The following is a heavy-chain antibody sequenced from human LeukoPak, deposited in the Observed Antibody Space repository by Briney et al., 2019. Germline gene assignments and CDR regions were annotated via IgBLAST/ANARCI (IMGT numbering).Heavy chain of an antibody. V-gene: IGHV4-34*01. CDR2: INHSGST. J-gene: IGHJ4*02. Sequence: SETLSLTCAVYGGSFSGYYWSWIRQPPGKGLEWIGEINHSGSTNYSPSLKSRVTISVDTSKNQFSLKLSSVTAADTAVYYCARGRLRGAKLDYWGQGTLVAVSS. CDR3: ARGRLRGAKLDY. CDR1: GGSFSGYY. D-gene: IGHD4/OR15-4a*01.